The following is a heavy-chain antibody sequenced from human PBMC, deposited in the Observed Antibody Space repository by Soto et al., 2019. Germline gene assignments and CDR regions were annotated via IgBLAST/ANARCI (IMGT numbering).Heavy chain of an antibody. Sequence: EVQLLDSGGGLVQPGGFLRLSCAASGFTFSSYAMSWVREAAGKGLEGVSGVGGSGGSTYYADIVKGRFTISSDKSKNPIYLRTNSLRAEDTAVYYCANTVRAWKQAEFDYWGQGTLVTVSS. CDR3: ANTVRAWKQAEFDY. V-gene: IGHV3-23*01. D-gene: IGHD1-1*01. J-gene: IGHJ4*02. CDR1: GFTFSSYA. CDR2: VGGSGGST.